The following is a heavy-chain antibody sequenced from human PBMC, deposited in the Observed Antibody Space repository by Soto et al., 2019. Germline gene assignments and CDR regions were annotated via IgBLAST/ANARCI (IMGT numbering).Heavy chain of an antibody. CDR2: IWYDGSNK. J-gene: IGHJ5*02. Sequence: QVQLVGSGGGVVQPGRSLRLSCAASGFTFSSYGMHWVRQAPGKGLDWVAVIWYDGSNKYYADSVKGRFTISRDNSKNTLYLQMNSLRAEDTAVYYCARESGALTVTRYNWFDPWGQGTLVTVSS. V-gene: IGHV3-33*01. CDR3: ARESGALTVTRYNWFDP. CDR1: GFTFSSYG. D-gene: IGHD4-4*01.